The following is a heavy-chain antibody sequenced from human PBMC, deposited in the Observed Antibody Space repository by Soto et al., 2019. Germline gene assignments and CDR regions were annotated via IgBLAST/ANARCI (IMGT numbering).Heavy chain of an antibody. D-gene: IGHD3-16*01. CDR1: GFTFSNYW. CDR2: INSDGSST. CDR3: AKFLIFTKGDSQHFLDV. Sequence: GGSLILSCAASGFTFSNYWMHWVRQSPGKGLVWVSRINSDGSSTNYADSAKGRFTISRDNAKNTLYLQMNSLRAEDTAVYYCAKFLIFTKGDSQHFLDVWGKRTSVTGSS. J-gene: IGHJ6*04. V-gene: IGHV3-74*01.